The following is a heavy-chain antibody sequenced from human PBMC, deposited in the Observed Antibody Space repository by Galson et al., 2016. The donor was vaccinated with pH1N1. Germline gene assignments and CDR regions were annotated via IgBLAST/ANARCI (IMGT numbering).Heavy chain of an antibody. D-gene: IGHD3-9*01. CDR1: GYTFTGYY. V-gene: IGHV1-2*06. CDR2: INPSNDAT. CDR3: AKAGAVLRYFDWLLDAFDI. J-gene: IGHJ3*02. Sequence: SVKVSCKASGYTFTGYYIHWVRQAPGQGLEWMGRINPSNDATDYAQNFQGRVTMTRDTSITTVYMELSSLRSDDTAVYYCAKAGAVLRYFDWLLDAFDIWGRGTMVTVSS.